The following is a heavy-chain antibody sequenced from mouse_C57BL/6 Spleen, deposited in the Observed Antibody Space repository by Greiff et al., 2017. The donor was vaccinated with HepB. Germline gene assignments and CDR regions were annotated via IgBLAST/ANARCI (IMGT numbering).Heavy chain of an antibody. J-gene: IGHJ3*01. D-gene: IGHD3-2*02. CDR2: IDPETGGT. CDR1: GYTFTDYE. CDR3: TRSGFTAQATAWFAY. V-gene: IGHV1-15*01. Sequence: VQLQQSGAELVRPGASVTLSCKASGYTFTDYEMHWVKQTPVHGLEWIGAIDPETGGTAYNQKFKGKAILTADKSSSTAYMELRSLTSEDSAVYYCTRSGFTAQATAWFAYWGQGTLVTVSA.